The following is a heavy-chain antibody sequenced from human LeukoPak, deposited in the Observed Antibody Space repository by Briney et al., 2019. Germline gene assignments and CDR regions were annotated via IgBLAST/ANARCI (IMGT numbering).Heavy chain of an antibody. CDR1: GFTFRNYW. CDR2: INVDGSRT. Sequence: GGSLRLSCAASGFTFRNYWMHWVRQAPGKGLVWVSRINVDGSRTNYADSVKGRFTISRDNAKNTLYLQMNSLRAEDTAVYYCASTSGTYQFDPWGQGTLVTVSS. D-gene: IGHD1-26*01. V-gene: IGHV3-74*01. J-gene: IGHJ5*02. CDR3: ASTSGTYQFDP.